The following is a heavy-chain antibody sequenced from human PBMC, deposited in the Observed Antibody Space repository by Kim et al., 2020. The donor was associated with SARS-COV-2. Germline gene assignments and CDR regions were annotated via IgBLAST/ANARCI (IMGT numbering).Heavy chain of an antibody. CDR1: GFTFSSYD. CDR2: ISSSSSYT. CDR3: ARDCSGGSCYGY. Sequence: GGSLRLSCAASGFTFSSYDMSWVRQAPGKGLEWVSYISSSSSYTNYADSVKGRFTISRDNAKNSLYLQMNSLRAEDTAVYYCARDCSGGSCYGYWGQGTLVTVSS. D-gene: IGHD2-15*01. V-gene: IGHV3-11*06. J-gene: IGHJ4*02.